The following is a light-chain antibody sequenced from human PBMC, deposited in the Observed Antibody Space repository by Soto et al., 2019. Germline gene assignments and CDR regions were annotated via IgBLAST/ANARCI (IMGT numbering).Light chain of an antibody. J-gene: IGLJ1*01. CDR1: SSDVGSYNL. V-gene: IGLV2-23*02. CDR3: CSYAGSSTFYV. Sequence: QSVLTQPASVSGSPEQSITISCTGTSSDVGSYNLVSWYQQHPGKAPKLMIYEVSKRPSGVSNRFSGSKSGNTASLTISGLQAEDEADYYCCSYAGSSTFYVFGTGTKLTVL. CDR2: EVS.